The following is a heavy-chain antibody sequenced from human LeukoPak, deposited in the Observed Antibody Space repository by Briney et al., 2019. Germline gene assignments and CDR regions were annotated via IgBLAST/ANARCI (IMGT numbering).Heavy chain of an antibody. CDR1: GGSISSGGYS. CDR2: IYHSGST. J-gene: IGHJ3*02. D-gene: IGHD3-9*01. CDR3: ARGGTHYDILTGYYPSAFDI. V-gene: IGHV4-30-2*01. Sequence: SETLSLTCAVSGGSISSGGYSWSWIRQPPGKGLEWIGYIYHSGSTYYNPSLKGRVTISVDRSKNQFSLKLSSVTAADTAVYYCARGGTHYDILTGYYPSAFDIWGQGTMVTVSS.